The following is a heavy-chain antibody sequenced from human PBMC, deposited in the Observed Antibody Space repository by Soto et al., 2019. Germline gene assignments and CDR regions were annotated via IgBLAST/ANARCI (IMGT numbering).Heavy chain of an antibody. CDR3: ARGDTWQLVDL. CDR1: GGSISSNY. CDR2: VYNSGST. Sequence: ETLSLTCTVSGGSISSNYWPWIRPPPGKGLEWIWYVYNSGSTNYNPSLKSRVTISEDTSKSQFSLKVNSMTAADTAVYYCARGDTWQLVDLWGQGILVTVSS. J-gene: IGHJ5*02. V-gene: IGHV4-59*01. D-gene: IGHD6-6*01.